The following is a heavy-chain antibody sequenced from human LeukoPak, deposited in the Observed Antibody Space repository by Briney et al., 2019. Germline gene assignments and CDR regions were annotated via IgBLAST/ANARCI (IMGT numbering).Heavy chain of an antibody. CDR1: GFTFSSYA. J-gene: IGHJ4*02. D-gene: IGHD6-19*01. V-gene: IGHV3-30*04. CDR2: ISYDGSNK. Sequence: PGGSLRLSCAASGFTFSSYAMHWVRQAPGKGLEWVAVISYDGSNKYYADSVKGRFTISRDNSKNTLYLQMNSLRAEDTAVYYCAKNLPGIAVAGTLWGAFDYWGQGTLVTVSS. CDR3: AKNLPGIAVAGTLWGAFDY.